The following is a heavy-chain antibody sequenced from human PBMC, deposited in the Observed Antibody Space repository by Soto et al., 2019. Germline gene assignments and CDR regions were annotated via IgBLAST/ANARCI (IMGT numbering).Heavy chain of an antibody. J-gene: IGHJ5*02. CDR1: GVTFSDYA. Sequence: GGSLRLSCAVSGVTFSDYAMTWVRQAPGKGLEWVATISFGGGNTYYADSVEGRFTISRDNSKNTLFLQMYSLRAEDTATYFCAGDLVFARYCVSNWFDPWGQGTLVTVSS. V-gene: IGHV3-23*01. D-gene: IGHD2-21*01. CDR3: AGDLVFARYCVSNWFDP. CDR2: ISFGGGNT.